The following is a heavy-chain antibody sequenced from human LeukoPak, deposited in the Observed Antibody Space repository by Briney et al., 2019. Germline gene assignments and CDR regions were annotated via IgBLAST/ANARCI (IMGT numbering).Heavy chain of an antibody. CDR2: INSGSSTI. D-gene: IGHD2-21*01. V-gene: IGHV3-48*04. CDR1: GFTFSSYS. Sequence: GGSLRLSCAASGFTFSSYSVNWVRQGPGKGLEWVSYINSGSSTIYYADSVKGRFTISRDNAKNSLYLQMNSLRAEDTAVYYCARSILWLDYWGQGTLVTVSS. CDR3: ARSILWLDY. J-gene: IGHJ4*02.